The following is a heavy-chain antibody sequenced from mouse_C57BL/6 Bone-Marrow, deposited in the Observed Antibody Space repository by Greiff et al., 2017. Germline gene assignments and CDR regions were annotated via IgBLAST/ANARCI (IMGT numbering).Heavy chain of an antibody. CDR3: ASDYYGSSYYCDY. CDR1: GYSFTDYN. D-gene: IGHD1-1*01. Sequence: VQLQQSGPELVKPGASVKISCKASGYSFTDYNMNWVKQSNGRSLEWIGVINPNYGSTSYNQKFKGKATLTVDQSSSTAYMQLNSLTSEDSAVYYCASDYYGSSYYCDYWGQGTTLTVSA. V-gene: IGHV1-39*01. CDR2: INPNYGST. J-gene: IGHJ2*01.